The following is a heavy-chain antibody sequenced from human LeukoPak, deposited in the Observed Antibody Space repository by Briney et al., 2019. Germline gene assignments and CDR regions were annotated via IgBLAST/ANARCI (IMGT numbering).Heavy chain of an antibody. J-gene: IGHJ5*02. CDR3: ARARVVGTSEANWFDP. D-gene: IGHD1-26*01. V-gene: IGHV1-2*04. CDR1: GYTFTGYY. Sequence: GASVKFSCKASGYTFTGYYMHWVRQAPGQGLEWMGWINPNSGGTNYAQKFQGWVTMTRDTSISTAYMELSRLRSDDTAVYYCARARVVGTSEANWFDPWGQGTLVTVSS. CDR2: INPNSGGT.